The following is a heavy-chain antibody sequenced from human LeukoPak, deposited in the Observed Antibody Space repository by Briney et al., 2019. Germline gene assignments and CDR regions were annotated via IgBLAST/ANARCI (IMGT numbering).Heavy chain of an antibody. V-gene: IGHV1-69*05. D-gene: IGHD2-2*01. CDR2: IIPIFGTA. J-gene: IGHJ3*02. Sequence: SVKLSCKASGGTFSSYAISWVRQAPGQGLEWMGGIIPIFGTANYAQKFQGRVTITTDESTSTAYMELSSLRSEDTAVYYCAREGHCSSTSCYPAFDIWGQGTMVTVSS. CDR3: AREGHCSSTSCYPAFDI. CDR1: GGTFSSYA.